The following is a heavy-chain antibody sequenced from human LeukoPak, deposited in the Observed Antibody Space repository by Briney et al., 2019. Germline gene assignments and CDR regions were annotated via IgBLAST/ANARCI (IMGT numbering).Heavy chain of an antibody. CDR2: IYYSGST. D-gene: IGHD2-2*01. V-gene: IGHV4-59*12. J-gene: IGHJ5*02. Sequence: SETLSLTCTVSGGSISSYYWSWIRQPPGKGLEWIGYIYYSGSTNYNPSLKSRVTISVDTSKNQFSLKLSSVTAADTAVYYCARGAVVVPAAIAGINWFDPWGQGTLVTVSS. CDR1: GGSISSYY. CDR3: ARGAVVVPAAIAGINWFDP.